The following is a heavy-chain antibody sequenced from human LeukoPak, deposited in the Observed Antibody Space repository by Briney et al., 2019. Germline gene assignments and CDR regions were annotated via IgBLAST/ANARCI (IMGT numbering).Heavy chain of an antibody. J-gene: IGHJ3*02. CDR3: ARGQASQLSEDAFDI. Sequence: SETLSLTCTVSGGSISSYYWSWIRQPPGKGLEWIGYIYYSGSTNYNPSLKSRVTISVDTSKNQFSLKLSSVTAADTAVYYCARGQASQLSEDAFDIWGQGTMVTVSS. CDR1: GGSISSYY. CDR2: IYYSGST. D-gene: IGHD2-2*01. V-gene: IGHV4-59*01.